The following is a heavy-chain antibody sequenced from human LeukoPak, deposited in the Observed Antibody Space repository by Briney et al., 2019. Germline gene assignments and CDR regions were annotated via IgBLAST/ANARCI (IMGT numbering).Heavy chain of an antibody. Sequence: SETLSLTCTVSGGSISSYYWSWIWQPPGKGLEWIGYIYYSGSTNYNPSLKSRVTISVDTSKNQFSLKLSSVTAADTAVYYCARDRGSSGWYDYWGQGTLVTVSS. CDR2: IYYSGST. V-gene: IGHV4-59*01. J-gene: IGHJ4*02. CDR3: ARDRGSSGWYDY. CDR1: GGSISSYY. D-gene: IGHD6-19*01.